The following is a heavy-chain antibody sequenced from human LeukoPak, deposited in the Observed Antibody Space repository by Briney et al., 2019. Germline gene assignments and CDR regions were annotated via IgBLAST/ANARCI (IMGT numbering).Heavy chain of an antibody. Sequence: ASVKVSCKASGYTFTGYYMHWVRQAPGQGLEWMGWINPNSGGTNYAQKFQGRVTMTRDTSISTAYMELSRLRSDDTAVYYCARAPGSGWYQIDYWGQGTLVTVSS. CDR1: GYTFTGYY. J-gene: IGHJ4*02. CDR3: ARAPGSGWYQIDY. D-gene: IGHD6-19*01. CDR2: INPNSGGT. V-gene: IGHV1-2*02.